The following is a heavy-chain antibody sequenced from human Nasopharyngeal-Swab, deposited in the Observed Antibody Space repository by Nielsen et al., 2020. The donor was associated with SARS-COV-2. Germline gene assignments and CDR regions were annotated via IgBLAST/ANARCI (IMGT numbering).Heavy chain of an antibody. V-gene: IGHV3-21*01. D-gene: IGHD4-23*01. Sequence: GESLKISCAASGFTFSSYSMNWVRQAPGKGLEWVSSIISSSSYIYYADSVKGRFTISRDNAKNSLYLQMNSLRAEDTAVYYCASDYGGNQPIFDYWGQGTLVTVSS. CDR2: IISSSSYI. CDR3: ASDYGGNQPIFDY. CDR1: GFTFSSYS. J-gene: IGHJ4*02.